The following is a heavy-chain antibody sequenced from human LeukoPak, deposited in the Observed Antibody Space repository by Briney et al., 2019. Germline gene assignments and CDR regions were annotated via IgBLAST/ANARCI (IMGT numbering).Heavy chain of an antibody. J-gene: IGHJ4*02. CDR1: GFTVSSNY. D-gene: IGHD2-2*01. V-gene: IGHV3-66*01. CDR2: IYSGGST. CDR3: ARGGGYCSNCFDY. Sequence: GGSLRLSCAASGFTVSSNYMSWVRQAPGKGLEWVSVIYSGGSTYYADSVKGRFTISRDNSKNTLYLQMNSLRAEDTAVYYCARGGGYCSNCFDYWGQGTLVTVFS.